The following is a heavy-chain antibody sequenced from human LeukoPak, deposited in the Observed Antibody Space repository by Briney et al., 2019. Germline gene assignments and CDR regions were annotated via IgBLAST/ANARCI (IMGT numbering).Heavy chain of an antibody. CDR1: GGSISSYY. CDR2: IYYSGST. V-gene: IGHV4-59*01. Sequence: SETLSLTCTVSGGSISSYYWSWIRQHPGKGREWIGYIYYSGSTNYNPSLKSRVTISVDTSKNQFSLKLSSVTAADTAVYYCAKGTISYYYMDVWGKGTTVTVSS. J-gene: IGHJ6*03. CDR3: AKGTISYYYMDV. D-gene: IGHD3-3*01.